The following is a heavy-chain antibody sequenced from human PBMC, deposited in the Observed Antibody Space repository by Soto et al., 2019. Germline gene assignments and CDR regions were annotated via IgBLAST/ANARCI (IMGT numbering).Heavy chain of an antibody. Sequence: ASVKVSCKASGYTFTSYYMHWVRQAPGQGLEWMGIINPSGGSTSYAQKFQGRVTMTRDTSTSTVYMELSSLRSEDTAVYYCAREERIHGTIFGVVTNWFDPWGQGTLVTVSS. V-gene: IGHV1-46*03. CDR2: INPSGGST. CDR1: GYTFTSYY. D-gene: IGHD3-3*01. CDR3: AREERIHGTIFGVVTNWFDP. J-gene: IGHJ5*02.